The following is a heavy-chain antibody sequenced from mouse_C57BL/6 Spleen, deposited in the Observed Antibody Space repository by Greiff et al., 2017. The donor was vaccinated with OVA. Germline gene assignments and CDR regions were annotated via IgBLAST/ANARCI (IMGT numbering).Heavy chain of an antibody. J-gene: IGHJ4*01. CDR3: ARYYDWDSLYAMDY. V-gene: IGHV1-72*01. D-gene: IGHD2-4*01. Sequence: VQLQQSGAELVKPGASVKLSCKASGYTFTSYWMHWVKQRPGRGLEWIGRIDPNSGGTKYNEKFKSKATLTVDKPSSTAYMQLSSLTSEDSAVYYCARYYDWDSLYAMDYWGQGTSVTVSS. CDR2: IDPNSGGT. CDR1: GYTFTSYW.